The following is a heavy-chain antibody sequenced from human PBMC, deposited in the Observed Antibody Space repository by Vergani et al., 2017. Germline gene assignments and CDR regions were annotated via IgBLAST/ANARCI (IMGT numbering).Heavy chain of an antibody. CDR2: IDHTGRL. CDR3: ARVNTETNGHLYYYYYMDV. D-gene: IGHD4-11*01. J-gene: IGHJ6*03. V-gene: IGHV4-34*01. CDR1: GGSFTSYH. Sequence: QVQLQQWGGGLLKPSETLSLTCVVNGGSFTSYHWTWIRQSPGEGLEWVGDIDHTGRLDYNPSLKSRLTMSVDKSRNQFSLTLNSVPATDTAIYFCARVNTETNGHLYYYYYMDVWGQGTAVTVS.